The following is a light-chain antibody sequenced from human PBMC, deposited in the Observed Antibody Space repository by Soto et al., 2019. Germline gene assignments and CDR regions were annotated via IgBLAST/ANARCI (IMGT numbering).Light chain of an antibody. Sequence: DIQMTQSPSTLSASVGDRVTITCRASQSISGWLAWYQQKPGTAPKLLIYGASNLESGVPSRFSGSGSGTEFTLTISSLQPDDFATYYCQQYNSYPWTVGQGTKVDIK. CDR3: QQYNSYPWT. V-gene: IGKV1-5*01. CDR1: QSISGW. J-gene: IGKJ1*01. CDR2: GAS.